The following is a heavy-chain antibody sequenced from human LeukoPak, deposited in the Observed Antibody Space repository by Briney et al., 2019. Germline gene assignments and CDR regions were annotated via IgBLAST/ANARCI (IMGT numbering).Heavy chain of an antibody. CDR2: ISSSSSTI. D-gene: IGHD3-10*01. Sequence: GGSLRLSCAASGFSFSEYWMNWVRQAPGKGLEWVSYISSSSSTIYYADSVKGRFTISRDNAKNSLYLQMNSLRAEDTAVYYCARDLASIWFERLWGQGTTVTVSS. CDR1: GFSFSEYW. J-gene: IGHJ6*02. V-gene: IGHV3-48*04. CDR3: ARDLASIWFERL.